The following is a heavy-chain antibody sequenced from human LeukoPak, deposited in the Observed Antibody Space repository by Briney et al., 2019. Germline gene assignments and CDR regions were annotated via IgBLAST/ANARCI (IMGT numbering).Heavy chain of an antibody. CDR1: GFTFSSYS. CDR3: ASSAPTDI. Sequence: AGGSLRLSCAASGFTFSSYSMDWVRQAPGKGLEWVSSISSSSSYIYYADSVKGRFTISRDNANHSLYLQMNSLRAEDTAVYYCASSAPTDIWGRGTMVTVSS. CDR2: ISSSSSYI. V-gene: IGHV3-21*01. J-gene: IGHJ3*02.